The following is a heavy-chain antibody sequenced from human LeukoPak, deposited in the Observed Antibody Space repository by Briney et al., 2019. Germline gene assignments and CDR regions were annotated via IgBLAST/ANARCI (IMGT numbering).Heavy chain of an antibody. CDR1: GYTLTELS. CDR2: FDPEDGET. V-gene: IGHV1-24*01. J-gene: IGHJ4*02. CDR3: ATSGRRAGAYYFDY. D-gene: IGHD1-26*01. Sequence: ASVKVSCKVSGYTLTELSMDWVRQAPGKGLEWMGGFDPEDGETIYAQKFQGRVTMTEDTSTDTAYMELSSLRSEDTAVYYCATSGRRAGAYYFDYWDQGTLVTVSS.